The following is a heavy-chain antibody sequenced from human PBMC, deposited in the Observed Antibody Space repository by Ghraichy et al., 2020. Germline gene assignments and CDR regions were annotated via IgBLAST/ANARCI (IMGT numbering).Heavy chain of an antibody. CDR1: GFTFSSYS. CDR3: ASRGYCSSTSCSGGSWYFDY. Sequence: GGYLRLSCAASGFTFSSYSMNWVRQAPGKGLEWVSSISSSSSYIYYADSVKGRFTISRDNAKNSLYLQMNSLRAEDTAVYYCASRGYCSSTSCSGGSWYFDYWGQGTLVTVSS. V-gene: IGHV3-21*01. D-gene: IGHD2-2*01. J-gene: IGHJ4*02. CDR2: ISSSSSYI.